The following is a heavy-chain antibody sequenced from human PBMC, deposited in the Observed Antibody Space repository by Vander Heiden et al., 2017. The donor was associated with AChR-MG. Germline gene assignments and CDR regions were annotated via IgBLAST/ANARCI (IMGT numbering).Heavy chain of an antibody. D-gene: IGHD6-13*01. J-gene: IGHJ4*02. V-gene: IGHV3-53*01. Sequence: APGKGLEWVSVIYSGGSTYYADSVKGRFTISRDNSKNTLYLQMNSLRAEDTAVYYCRWESSPRHIDYWGQGTLVTVSS. CDR3: RWESSPRHIDY. CDR2: IYSGGST.